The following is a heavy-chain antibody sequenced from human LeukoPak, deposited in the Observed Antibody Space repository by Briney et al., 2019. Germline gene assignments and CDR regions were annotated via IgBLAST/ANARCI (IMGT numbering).Heavy chain of an antibody. CDR2: ISASGGTT. CDR1: GLTFKSYA. CDR3: AQRDDTFDF. J-gene: IGHJ3*01. Sequence: AGGSLRLSCTASGLTFKSYAMSWVRQAPGRGLEWIASISASGGTTYYGDSVRGRFTSSRDNSKNTLYLQMSSLRADDTAVYYCAQRDDTFDFWGQGTMVIVSS. V-gene: IGHV3-23*01.